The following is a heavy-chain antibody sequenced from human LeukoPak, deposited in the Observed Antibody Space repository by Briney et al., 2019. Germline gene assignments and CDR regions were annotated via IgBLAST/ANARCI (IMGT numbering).Heavy chain of an antibody. CDR1: GYTFTSYA. Sequence: ASVKGSCKASGYTFTSYAMHWVRQAPGQRLEWMGWINAGNGNTKYSQKFQGRVTITRDTSASTAYMELSSLRSEDTAVYYCARGVAGRSWFDPWGQGTLVTVSS. V-gene: IGHV1-3*01. CDR3: ARGVAGRSWFDP. CDR2: INAGNGNT. D-gene: IGHD6-19*01. J-gene: IGHJ5*02.